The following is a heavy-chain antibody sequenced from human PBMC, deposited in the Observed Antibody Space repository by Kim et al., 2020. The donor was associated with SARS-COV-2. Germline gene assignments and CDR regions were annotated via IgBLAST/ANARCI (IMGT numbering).Heavy chain of an antibody. Sequence: GGSLRLSCAASGFSFSGSPVHWVRQPSGKGLEWVGRSRNRAYNYATEYAASVKGRFTIFRDDSQNTAYLQMNSLKTEDTAIYYCTTAQEGAIKWGQGTLVTVSS. J-gene: IGHJ4*02. CDR2: SRNRAYNYAT. CDR1: GFSFSGSP. D-gene: IGHD3-10*01. V-gene: IGHV3-73*01. CDR3: TTAQEGAIK.